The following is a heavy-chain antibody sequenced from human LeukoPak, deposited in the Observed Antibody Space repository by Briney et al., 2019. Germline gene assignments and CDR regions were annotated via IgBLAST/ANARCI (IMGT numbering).Heavy chain of an antibody. D-gene: IGHD3-10*01. Sequence: GSLRLSCAASGFTFSDYYMSWIRQAPGKGLEWVSYISSSSSYTNYADFVKGRFTISRDNAKNSLYLQMNSLRAEDTAVYYCARVGGELSPNYYYYYGMDVWGKGTTVTVSS. CDR2: ISSSSSYT. V-gene: IGHV3-11*06. CDR3: ARVGGELSPNYYYYYGMDV. CDR1: GFTFSDYY. J-gene: IGHJ6*04.